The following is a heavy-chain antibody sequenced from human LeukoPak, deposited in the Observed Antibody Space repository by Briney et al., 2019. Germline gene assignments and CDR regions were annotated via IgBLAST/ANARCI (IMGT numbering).Heavy chain of an antibody. V-gene: IGHV4-31*03. Sequence: SQTLSLTCTVSGGSISSGNYYWSWIRQHPGKGLEWIGYMYYRGSTYYNPSLKSRVTISVDTSKNQFSLKLSSVTAVDTAVYYCARSYGYGTNFDYWGQGTLVTVSS. CDR2: MYYRGST. CDR1: GGSISSGNYY. J-gene: IGHJ4*02. CDR3: ARSYGYGTNFDY. D-gene: IGHD5-18*01.